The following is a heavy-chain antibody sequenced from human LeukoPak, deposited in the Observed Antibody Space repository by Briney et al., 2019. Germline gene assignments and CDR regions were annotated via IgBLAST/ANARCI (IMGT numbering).Heavy chain of an antibody. CDR1: RFTFSSYA. CDR3: AKRDSSSWYSVGDY. CDR2: ISGSGGST. D-gene: IGHD6-13*01. V-gene: IGHV3-23*01. Sequence: GGSLRLSCAASRFTFSSYAMSWVRQAPGKGPEWVSAISGSGGSTYYADSVKGRFTISRDNSKNTLYLQMNSLRAEDTAVYYCAKRDSSSWYSVGDYWGQGTLVTVSS. J-gene: IGHJ4*02.